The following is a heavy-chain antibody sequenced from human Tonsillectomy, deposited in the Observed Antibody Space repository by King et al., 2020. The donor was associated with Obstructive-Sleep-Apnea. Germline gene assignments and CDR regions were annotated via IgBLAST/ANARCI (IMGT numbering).Heavy chain of an antibody. Sequence: VQLVESGGGLVQPGGSLRLSCAASGFTFSSYAMSWVRQAPGKGLEWVSAISGSGGSTYYADSVKGRFTVSRDNSKNTLFLQMNSLRAEDTALYYCAGELLHSHSVVGLPPFCYWGQGTLGNGS. J-gene: IGHJ4*03. CDR3: AGELLHSHSVVGLPPFCY. CDR2: ISGSGGST. D-gene: IGHD1-7*01. V-gene: IGHV3-23*04. CDR1: GFTFSSYA.